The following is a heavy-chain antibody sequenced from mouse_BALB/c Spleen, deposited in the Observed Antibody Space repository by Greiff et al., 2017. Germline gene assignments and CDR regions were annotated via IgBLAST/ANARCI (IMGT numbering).Heavy chain of an antibody. CDR1: GFSLTGYG. CDR2: IWGDGST. D-gene: IGHD1-1*01. J-gene: IGHJ2*01. CDR3: ARDDYYYGSRGVFDY. Sequence: VQLVESGPGLVAPSQSLSITCTVSGFSLTGYGVNWVRQPPGKGLEWLGMIWGDGSTDYNSALKSRLSISKDNSKSQVFLKMNSLQTDDTARYYCARDDYYYGSRGVFDYWGQGTTLTVSS. V-gene: IGHV2-6-7*01.